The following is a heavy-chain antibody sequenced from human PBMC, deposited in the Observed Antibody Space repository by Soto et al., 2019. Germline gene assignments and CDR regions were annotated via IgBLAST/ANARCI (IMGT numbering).Heavy chain of an antibody. V-gene: IGHV3-15*07. J-gene: IGHJ6*02. CDR3: TTDSNVLRFLEWFRKGYYYYGMDV. CDR1: CFTFSNAW. Sequence: PGGSLRLSCSASCFTFSNAWMNWVRQAPGKGLEWVGRIKSKTDGGTTDYAAPVKGRFTISRDDSKNTLYLQMNSLKTEDTAVYYCTTDSNVLRFLEWFRKGYYYYGMDVWGQGTTVTVSS. CDR2: IKSKTDGGTT. D-gene: IGHD3-3*01.